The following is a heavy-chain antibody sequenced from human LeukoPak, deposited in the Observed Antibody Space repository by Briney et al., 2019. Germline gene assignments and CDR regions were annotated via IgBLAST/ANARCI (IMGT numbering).Heavy chain of an antibody. CDR2: FDPEDGET. J-gene: IGHJ4*02. CDR3: ATDGGGYYDYIWGSYRYTWSFDY. Sequence: ASVKVSCKVSGYTLTELSMHWVRQAPGEGLEWMGGFDPEDGETIYAQKFQGRVTMTEDTSTDTAYMELSSLRSEDTAVYYCATDGGGYYDYIWGSYRYTWSFDYWGQGTLVTVSS. V-gene: IGHV1-24*01. D-gene: IGHD3-16*02. CDR1: GYTLTELS.